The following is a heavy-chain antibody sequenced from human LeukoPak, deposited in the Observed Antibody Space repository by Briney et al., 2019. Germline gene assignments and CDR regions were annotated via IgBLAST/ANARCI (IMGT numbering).Heavy chain of an antibody. D-gene: IGHD5-18*01. Sequence: GGSLMIYFQGSGYRFNNYRIRWVRPPPGRGLEWMGWIDASDSYTNYSPSFQCHVTISADKSSSTAYLQWSSLKASDTAIYYCARHVLYSYGPQWWFDPWGQGTLVTVSS. J-gene: IGHJ5*02. CDR1: GYRFNNYR. CDR2: IDASDSYT. V-gene: IGHV5-10-1*01. CDR3: ARHVLYSYGPQWWFDP.